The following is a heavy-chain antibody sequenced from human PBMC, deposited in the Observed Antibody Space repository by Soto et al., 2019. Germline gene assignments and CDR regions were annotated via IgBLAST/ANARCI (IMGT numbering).Heavy chain of an antibody. J-gene: IGHJ3*02. V-gene: IGHV3-30*18. D-gene: IGHD2-21*01. CDR3: AKDLLQADAFDI. CDR1: GLTFSGYV. CDR2: LSYDGSKK. Sequence: GASLTLSCAASGLTFSGYVMQWVRQAPGKGLEWVAVLSYDGSKKYYADSVTGRFAISRDNSKNTLYLQMNSLRAEDTAVYYCAKDLLQADAFDIWGQGTMVTVSS.